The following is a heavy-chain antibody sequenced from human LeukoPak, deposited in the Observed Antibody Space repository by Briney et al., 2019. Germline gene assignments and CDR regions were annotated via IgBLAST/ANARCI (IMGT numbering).Heavy chain of an antibody. J-gene: IGHJ4*02. CDR3: TRDPDG. V-gene: IGHV3-66*01. CDR2: IYSGGDT. CDR1: GFTVTNYY. Sequence: GGSLRLSCAASGFTVTNYYMGWVRQAPGKGLEWVSVIYSGGDTFHADSVKVRFTLSRDNSKNILYLQMNSLRAEDTAVYYCTRDPDGWGQGTLVTVSS.